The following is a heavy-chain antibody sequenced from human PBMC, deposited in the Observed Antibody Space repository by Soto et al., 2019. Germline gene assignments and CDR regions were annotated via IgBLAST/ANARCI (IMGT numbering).Heavy chain of an antibody. V-gene: IGHV3-23*01. Sequence: LRLSCAASGFTFSSYAMNWVRQAPGKGLEWVSAIRGGGGSTYYADSVKGRFTISRDNSKNTLYLQMNSLRAEDTAVYYCAKTYDSSGYPSSVDYWGQGTLVTVS. CDR3: AKTYDSSGYPSSVDY. D-gene: IGHD3-22*01. CDR1: GFTFSSYA. J-gene: IGHJ4*02. CDR2: IRGGGGST.